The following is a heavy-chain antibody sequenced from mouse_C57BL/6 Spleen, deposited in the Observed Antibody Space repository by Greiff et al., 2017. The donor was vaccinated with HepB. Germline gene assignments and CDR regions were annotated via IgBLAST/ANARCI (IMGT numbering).Heavy chain of an antibody. Sequence: VQLQQSGPELVKPGASVKISCKASGYSFTDYNMNWVKQSNGKSLEWIGVINPNYGTTSYNQKFKGKATLTVDQSSSTAYMQLNSLKSEDSAVYYGARRELLRFYYAMDYWGQGTSVTVSS. J-gene: IGHJ4*01. CDR3: ARRELLRFYYAMDY. D-gene: IGHD1-1*01. CDR1: GYSFTDYN. V-gene: IGHV1-39*01. CDR2: INPNYGTT.